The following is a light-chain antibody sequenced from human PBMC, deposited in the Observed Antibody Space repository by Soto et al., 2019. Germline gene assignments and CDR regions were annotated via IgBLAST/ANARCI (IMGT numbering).Light chain of an antibody. CDR1: QSLLHSNGYNY. Sequence: DIVMTQSPLSLPVTPGEPASISCRSSQSLLHSNGYNYLDWYLQKPGQSPQLLIYLGSNRASGVTDRFSGSGSGTDFTLKISRVEAEDVGVYYCMQALKTQFNFGTGTKADIX. J-gene: IGKJ3*01. CDR2: LGS. V-gene: IGKV2-28*01. CDR3: MQALKTQFN.